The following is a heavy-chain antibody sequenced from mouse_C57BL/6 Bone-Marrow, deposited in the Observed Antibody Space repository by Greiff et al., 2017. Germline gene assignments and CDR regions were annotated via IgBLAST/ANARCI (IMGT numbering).Heavy chain of an antibody. CDR1: GFPLTTLG. V-gene: IGHV2-9*01. Sequence: VKLMESGPGLLAPSQSLPITCTVLGFPLTTLGLAGVPRPPGKGLEWRGVIWGGGSTNYNSALMSRLSISKDKSKSQVFLKMNSLQTDDTAMYYCAKDRSNGGFAYWGQGTLVTVSA. CDR2: IWGGGST. CDR3: AKDRSNGGFAY. D-gene: IGHD2-5*01. J-gene: IGHJ3*01.